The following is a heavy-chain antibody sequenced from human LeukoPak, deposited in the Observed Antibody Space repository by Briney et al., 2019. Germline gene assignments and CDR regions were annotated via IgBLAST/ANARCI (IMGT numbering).Heavy chain of an antibody. CDR1: GGSTNSYY. CDR2: IYYSRRT. V-gene: IGHV4-59*01. D-gene: IGHD4-23*01. CDR3: ARDPYGGNSFDY. J-gene: IGHJ4*02. Sequence: PSETLSLTCTVSGGSTNSYYWSWIRQSPAKGLEWIGYIYYSRRTNYNPSLKSRAIISIDTSKNQFSLKLSSVTAADTAVYYCARDPYGGNSFDYWGQGTLVTVSS.